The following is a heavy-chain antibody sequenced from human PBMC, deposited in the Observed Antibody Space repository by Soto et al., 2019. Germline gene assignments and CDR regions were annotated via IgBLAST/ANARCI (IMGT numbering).Heavy chain of an antibody. CDR2: IYYSGST. Sequence: SETLSLTXTVSGGSISSYYWSWIRQPPGKGLEWIGYIYYSGSTNYNPSLKSRVTISVDTSKNQFSLKLSSVTAADTAVYYCARHPGYGLYYFDYWGQGTLVTVSS. CDR1: GGSISSYY. CDR3: ARHPGYGLYYFDY. D-gene: IGHD5-18*01. V-gene: IGHV4-59*08. J-gene: IGHJ4*02.